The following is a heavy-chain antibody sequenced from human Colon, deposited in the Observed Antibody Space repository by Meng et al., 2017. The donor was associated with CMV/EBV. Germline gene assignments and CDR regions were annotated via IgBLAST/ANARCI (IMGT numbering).Heavy chain of an antibody. CDR1: GYSFSSYA. CDR3: ARDGDYCTNGVCYFDY. CDR2: LYSGGNNP. J-gene: IGHJ4*02. V-gene: IGHV3-23*03. D-gene: IGHD2-8*01. Sequence: GGSLRLSCAASGYSFSSYAMSWVRQAPGKGLELVSILYSGGNNPYYADSVQGRFTISRDNSKNTVYLQMNGLRSEDTAVYYCARDGDYCTNGVCYFDYWGQGTPVTVSS.